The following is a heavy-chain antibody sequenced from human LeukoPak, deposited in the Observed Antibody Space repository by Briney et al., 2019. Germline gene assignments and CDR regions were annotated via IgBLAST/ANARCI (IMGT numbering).Heavy chain of an antibody. CDR2: ISSGSVGI. Sequence: PGGSLRLSCAVSGFTFRSCDFNWVRQAPGKGLEWVTAISSGSVGIYYADSVKGRFTISRDHAKNSLFIWIGSLRADGTAVYYRAIDRAPGAREETLFRGAPSDHGGEGTRVTVSS. J-gene: IGHJ4*02. CDR3: AIDRAPGAREETLFRGAPSDH. D-gene: IGHD3-10*01. V-gene: IGHV3-48*03. CDR1: GFTFRSCD.